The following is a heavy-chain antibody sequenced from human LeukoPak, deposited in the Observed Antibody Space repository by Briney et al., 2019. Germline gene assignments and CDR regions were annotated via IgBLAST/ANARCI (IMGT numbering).Heavy chain of an antibody. Sequence: GESLTISCKGSGYSFTSYWISWVRQMPGKGLEWMGRIDPSDSYTNYSPSFQGHVTISADKSISTTYLQWNSLEASDTAMYYCASLNSGSYYGLGFFDLWGRGSLVTVSS. D-gene: IGHD1-26*01. CDR3: ASLNSGSYYGLGFFDL. CDR2: IDPSDSYT. CDR1: GYSFTSYW. V-gene: IGHV5-10-1*01. J-gene: IGHJ2*01.